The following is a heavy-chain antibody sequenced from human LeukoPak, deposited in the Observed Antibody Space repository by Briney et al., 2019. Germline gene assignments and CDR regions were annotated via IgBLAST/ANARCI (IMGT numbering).Heavy chain of an antibody. Sequence: SETLSLTCSVSGGSISPYYWSWFRQPPGKGLEWIGYIFHSGITTYNPSLKSRVTISLDTSKNQFFLRLTSVTAADTAMYYCARAETLAAIYFDFWGQGSLVTVSS. V-gene: IGHV4-59*01. J-gene: IGHJ4*02. CDR2: IFHSGIT. CDR3: ARAETLAAIYFDF. CDR1: GGSISPYY. D-gene: IGHD6-25*01.